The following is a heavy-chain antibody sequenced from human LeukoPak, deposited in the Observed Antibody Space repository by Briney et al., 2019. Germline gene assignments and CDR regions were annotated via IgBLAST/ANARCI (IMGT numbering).Heavy chain of an antibody. V-gene: IGHV3-21*01. CDR3: ARDNPTSNYYDSSGKYRGDY. Sequence: GRSLRLSCAASGFTFSSYSMNWVRQAPGKGLEWVSSISSSSRYIYYADSVKGRFTISRDNAKNSLYLQMNSLRAEDTAVYYCARDNPTSNYYDSSGKYRGDYWGQGTLVTVSS. D-gene: IGHD3-22*01. CDR2: ISSSSRYI. CDR1: GFTFSSYS. J-gene: IGHJ4*02.